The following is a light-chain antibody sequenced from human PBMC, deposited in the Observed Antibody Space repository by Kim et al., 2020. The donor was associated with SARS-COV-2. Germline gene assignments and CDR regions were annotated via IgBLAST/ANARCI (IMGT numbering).Light chain of an antibody. CDR1: QAVNDY. V-gene: IGKV1-9*01. J-gene: IGKJ4*01. Sequence: DIHLTQSPSFLSASVGDRVTITCRASQAVNDYVAWYQQQPGKAPKLLIYGASTLQSGVPSRFSGRGSGTEFTLTISSLQPEDFATYYCQQPNDYCLTFGGGTKVDIK. CDR3: QQPNDYCLT. CDR2: GAS.